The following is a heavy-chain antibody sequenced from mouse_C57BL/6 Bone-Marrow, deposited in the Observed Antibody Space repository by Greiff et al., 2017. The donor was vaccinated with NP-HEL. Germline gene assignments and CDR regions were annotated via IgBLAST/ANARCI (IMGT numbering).Heavy chain of an antibody. V-gene: IGHV5-12*01. D-gene: IGHD1-1*01. J-gene: IGHJ4*01. Sequence: EVKLEESGGGLVQPGGSLKLSCAASGFTFSDYYMYWVRQTPEKRLEWVAYISNGGGSTYYPDTVKGRFTISRDNAKNTLYLQMSRLKSEDTAMYYCARLYYYGSSLYYYAMDYWGQGTSVTVSS. CDR2: ISNGGGST. CDR1: GFTFSDYY. CDR3: ARLYYYGSSLYYYAMDY.